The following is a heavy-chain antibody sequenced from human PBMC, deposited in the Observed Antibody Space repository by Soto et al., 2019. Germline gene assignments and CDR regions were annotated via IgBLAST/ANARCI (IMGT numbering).Heavy chain of an antibody. V-gene: IGHV1-69*14. Sequence: QVQLIQSGAEVKKPGSSVRVSCKVSGDTFRSDAISWVRQAPGQGLEWVGGIIPMFGTANYAQKSQGRVTITADTSTTTVYMDLRSLRSEDTAVYYCARGIRDSSGWDFDYWGQGTLVTVSS. CDR3: ARGIRDSSGWDFDY. CDR2: IIPMFGTA. D-gene: IGHD6-19*01. CDR1: GDTFRSDA. J-gene: IGHJ4*02.